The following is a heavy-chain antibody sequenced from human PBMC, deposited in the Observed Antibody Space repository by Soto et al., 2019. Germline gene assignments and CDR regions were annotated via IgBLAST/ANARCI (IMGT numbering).Heavy chain of an antibody. V-gene: IGHV3-23*01. CDR3: AKRGAGGYFDL. J-gene: IGHJ2*01. D-gene: IGHD6-19*01. CDR2: ISGSGDST. CDR1: GFTFSSYA. Sequence: EVQLLESGGGLVQPGGSLRLSCAASGFTFSSYAMNWVRQAPGKGLEWVSVISGSGDSTYYADSVKGRFTISRDNSKNTRYLKMNSLRAEDTAVYYCAKRGAGGYFDLWGRGTLVTVSS.